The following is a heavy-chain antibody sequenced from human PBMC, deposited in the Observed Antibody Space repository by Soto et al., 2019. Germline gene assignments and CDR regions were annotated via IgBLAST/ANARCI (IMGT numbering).Heavy chain of an antibody. CDR2: IRNDGSDK. V-gene: IGHV3-33*01. J-gene: IGHJ3*02. Sequence: GGSLRLSCAASGFIFSPYGIHWVRQAPGKGLEWVALIRNDGSDKYYAESVTGRFTISRDNSKNTVYLQMNSLRAEDTALYFCARAPRMAPFDMWGQGTMVTV. CDR1: GFIFSPYG. CDR3: ARAPRMAPFDM.